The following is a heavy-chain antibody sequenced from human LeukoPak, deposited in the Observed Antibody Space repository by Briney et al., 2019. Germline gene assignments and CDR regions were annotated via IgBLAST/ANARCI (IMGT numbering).Heavy chain of an antibody. CDR1: GYTFTSYY. Sequence: ASVKVSCXASGYTFTSYYMHWVRQAPGQGLEWMAIINPSGGSTSYAQKFQGRATMTRDTSTSTVYMELSSLRSEDTAVYYCARDTRPSYDSSGYYYPGDYWGQGTLVTVSS. V-gene: IGHV1-46*01. CDR2: INPSGGST. J-gene: IGHJ4*02. CDR3: ARDTRPSYDSSGYYYPGDY. D-gene: IGHD3-22*01.